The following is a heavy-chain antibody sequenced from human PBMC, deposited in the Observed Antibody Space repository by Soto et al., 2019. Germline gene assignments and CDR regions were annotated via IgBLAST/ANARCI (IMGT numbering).Heavy chain of an antibody. Sequence: EVQLVESGGGLVQPGGFLRLSCAASGFTFSSYEMNWVRQAPGKGLEWVSYISSSGSTIYYADSVKGRFTISRDNAKNSLYLQMNSLRAEDTAVYYCARDRSAGGAVAGTGYYYYGMDVWGQGTTVTVSS. CDR3: ARDRSAGGAVAGTGYYYYGMDV. J-gene: IGHJ6*02. CDR1: GFTFSSYE. D-gene: IGHD6-19*01. V-gene: IGHV3-48*03. CDR2: ISSSGSTI.